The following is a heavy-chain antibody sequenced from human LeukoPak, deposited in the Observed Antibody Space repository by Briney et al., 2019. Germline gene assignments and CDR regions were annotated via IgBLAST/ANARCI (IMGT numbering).Heavy chain of an antibody. V-gene: IGHV1-69*13. D-gene: IGHD3-22*01. CDR2: IVPGFDST. CDR3: AREDYYDSGSFDP. J-gene: IGHJ5*02. CDR1: GGTFSNYA. Sequence: SVKVSCKASGGTFSNYAIVWVRQAPGQGLEWMGGIVPGFDSTDYAEKFQDRVTITADESTGTAYMELSSLRSADTAMYYCAREDYYDSGSFDPWGQGTLVTVSS.